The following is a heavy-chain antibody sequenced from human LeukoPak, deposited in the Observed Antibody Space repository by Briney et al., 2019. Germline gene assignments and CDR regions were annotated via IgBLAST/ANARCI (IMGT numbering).Heavy chain of an antibody. J-gene: IGHJ6*02. V-gene: IGHV3-53*01. CDR1: RFTVRTNY. CDR2: IYPGGLT. CDR3: ARFSCSGASCYGLDV. Sequence: GGSLRLSCAAPRFTVRTNYMSWVRQTPGRGLEGASVIYPGGLTYYADSVRGRFTVSRDNSKNSLYLQMHSLRVEDTAVYYCARFSCSGASCYGLDVWGQGTTVIVS. D-gene: IGHD2-15*01.